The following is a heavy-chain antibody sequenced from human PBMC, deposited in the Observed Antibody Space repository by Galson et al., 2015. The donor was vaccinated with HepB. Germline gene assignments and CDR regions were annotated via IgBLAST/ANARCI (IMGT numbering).Heavy chain of an antibody. CDR2: IKSQTDGGTA. V-gene: IGHV3-15*01. CDR3: TTDVFFSTFWSWFDP. D-gene: IGHD2-8*02. J-gene: IGHJ5*02. Sequence: SLRLSCAASGLRFNTTWMSWVRQTPGKGLEWIGRIKSQTDGGTADYAAPVKGRFTIARDDASNTLYLHMNRLKTDDTGVYYCTTDVFFSTFWSWFDPWGQGTLVTVSS. CDR1: GLRFNTTW.